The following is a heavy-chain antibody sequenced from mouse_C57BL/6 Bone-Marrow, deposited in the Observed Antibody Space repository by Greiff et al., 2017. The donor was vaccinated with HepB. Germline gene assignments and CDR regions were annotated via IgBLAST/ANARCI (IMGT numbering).Heavy chain of an antibody. D-gene: IGHD2-14*01. CDR1: GFTFSDYG. CDR2: ISSGSSTI. Sequence: EVMLVESGGGLVKPGGSLKLSCAASGFTFSDYGMHWVRQAPEKGLEWVAYISSGSSTIYYADTVKGRFTISRDNAKNTLLLQMTSLRSEDTAMYNCACGGTSNWYFDVWGTGTTVTVSS. CDR3: ACGGTSNWYFDV. J-gene: IGHJ1*03. V-gene: IGHV5-17*01.